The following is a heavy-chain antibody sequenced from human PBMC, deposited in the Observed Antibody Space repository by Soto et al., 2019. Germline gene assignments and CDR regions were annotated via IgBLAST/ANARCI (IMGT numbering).Heavy chain of an antibody. CDR1: GGSISSYY. D-gene: IGHD3-3*01. J-gene: IGHJ4*02. CDR2: IYYSGST. CDR3: ARDHLQSRFLGYFDD. Sequence: SETLSLTCTVSGGSISSYYWNWIRQPPGRGLEWIGYIYYSGSTNYNPSLKSRATISIDTSKNQFSLRLSSVTTADTAVYYCARDHLQSRFLGYFDDWGQGTLVTVSS. V-gene: IGHV4-59*01.